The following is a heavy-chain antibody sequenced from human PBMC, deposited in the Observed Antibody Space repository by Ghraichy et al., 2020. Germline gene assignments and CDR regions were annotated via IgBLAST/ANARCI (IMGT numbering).Heavy chain of an antibody. CDR3: AHTSGWLNDY. J-gene: IGHJ4*02. D-gene: IGHD6-19*01. Sequence: SGPKVVKPTQTLTLTCTFSGFSLRTTAVGVGWVRQPPGKALEWLALLYWNDDNHYSPSLNSRLTVTKDTSKNQVVLTMTNMDPVDTATYYCAHTSGWLNDYWGQGTVVTVS. CDR2: LYWNDDN. CDR1: GFSLRTTAVG. V-gene: IGHV2-5*01.